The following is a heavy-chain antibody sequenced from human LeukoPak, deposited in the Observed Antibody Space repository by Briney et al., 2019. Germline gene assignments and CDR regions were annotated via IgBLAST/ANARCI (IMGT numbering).Heavy chain of an antibody. CDR3: ARDHSSSGWPADYMDV. CDR1: GYTFTIYY. Sequence: ASVKVSCKASGYTFTIYYMHWVRQAPGQGLEWMGIINPSGGSTSYAQKFQGRVTMTRDMSTSTVYMELSRLRSDDTAVYYCARDHSSSGWPADYMDVWGKGTTVTVSS. J-gene: IGHJ6*03. V-gene: IGHV1-46*01. D-gene: IGHD6-19*01. CDR2: INPSGGST.